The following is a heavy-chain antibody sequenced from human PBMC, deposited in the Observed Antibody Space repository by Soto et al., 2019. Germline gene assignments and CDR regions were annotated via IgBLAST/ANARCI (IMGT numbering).Heavy chain of an antibody. V-gene: IGHV4-59*01. CDR3: ARGGSQARLEWLPLHNYYYYYGMDV. CDR2: IYYSGST. D-gene: IGHD3-3*01. Sequence: PSETLSLTCAVYGGSFSGYYWSWIRQPPGKGLEWIGYIYYSGSTNYNPSLKSRVTISVDTSKNQFPLKLSSVTAADTAVYYCARGGSQARLEWLPLHNYYYYYGMDVWGQGTTVTVSS. J-gene: IGHJ6*02. CDR1: GGSFSGYY.